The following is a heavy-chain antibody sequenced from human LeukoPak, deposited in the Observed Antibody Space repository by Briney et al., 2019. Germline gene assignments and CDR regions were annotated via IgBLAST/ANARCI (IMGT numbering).Heavy chain of an antibody. CDR1: GYTFTSYG. V-gene: IGHV1-18*01. J-gene: IGHJ2*01. D-gene: IGHD4-17*01. CDR2: ISADNGNT. Sequence: ASVKVSCKASGYTFTSYGISWVRQAPGQGLEWMGWISADNGNTNYAQKLQGRVTMTTDTSTSTAYMELRSLRSDDTAVYYCASHYGDYWYFDLWGRGTLVTVSS. CDR3: ASHYGDYWYFDL.